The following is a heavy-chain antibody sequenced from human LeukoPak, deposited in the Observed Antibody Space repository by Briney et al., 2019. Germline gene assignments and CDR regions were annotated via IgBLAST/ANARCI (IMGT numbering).Heavy chain of an antibody. Sequence: GASVKVSCKASGYTFTSYGISWVRQAPGQGLEWMGWISTYNGHTIYAQKLQGRVTMTTDTSTSTAYMDLRSLRSDDTAMYYCARNGRVRRVVKDLFEYWGQGTLVAVSS. CDR2: ISTYNGHT. J-gene: IGHJ4*02. CDR1: GYTFTSYG. CDR3: ARNGRVRRVVKDLFEY. V-gene: IGHV1-18*01. D-gene: IGHD3-10*01.